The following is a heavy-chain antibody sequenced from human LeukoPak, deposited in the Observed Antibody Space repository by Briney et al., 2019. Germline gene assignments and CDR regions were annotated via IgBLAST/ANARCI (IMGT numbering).Heavy chain of an antibody. CDR2: IYTSGST. CDR1: GGSISSGSYY. CDR3: ARGIVTTVTTRDY. V-gene: IGHV4-61*02. J-gene: IGHJ4*02. D-gene: IGHD4-17*01. Sequence: SETLSLTCTVSGGSISSGSYYWSWIRQPAGKGLEWIGRIYTSGSTNYNPSLKSRVTISVDTSKNQFSLKLSSVTAADTAVYYCARGIVTTVTTRDYWGQGTLVTVSS.